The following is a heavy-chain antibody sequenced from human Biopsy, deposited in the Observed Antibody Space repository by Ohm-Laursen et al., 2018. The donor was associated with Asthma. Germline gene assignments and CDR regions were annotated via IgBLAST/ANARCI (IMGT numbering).Heavy chain of an antibody. CDR3: ARGYCRDDACYSPPDY. J-gene: IGHJ4*02. D-gene: IGHD2-15*01. Sequence: GSLRLSCAASGFTFDDYAMSWVRQAPGKGLEWLSYINNSSSIIYYADSVKGRFTISRDNAKNSLFLQMNSLRDEDTAVYYCARGYCRDDACYSPPDYWGQGTLVTVSS. CDR2: INNSSSII. CDR1: GFTFDDYA. V-gene: IGHV3-48*02.